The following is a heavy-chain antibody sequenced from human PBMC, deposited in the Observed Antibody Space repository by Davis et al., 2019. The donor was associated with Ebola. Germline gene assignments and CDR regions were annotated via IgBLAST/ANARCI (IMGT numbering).Heavy chain of an antibody. Sequence: AASVKVSCKASGYTFTGYYMHWVRQAPGQGLEWMGWISAYNGNTNYAQKLQGRVTMTTDTSTSTAYMELRSLRSDDTAVYYCARDGIAAAGTGDYYYYYGMDVWGQGTTVTVSS. V-gene: IGHV1-18*04. CDR3: ARDGIAAAGTGDYYYYYGMDV. D-gene: IGHD6-13*01. CDR1: GYTFTGYY. J-gene: IGHJ6*02. CDR2: ISAYNGNT.